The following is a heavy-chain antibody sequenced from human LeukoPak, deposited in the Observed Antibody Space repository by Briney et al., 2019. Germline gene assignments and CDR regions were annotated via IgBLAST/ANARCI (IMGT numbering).Heavy chain of an antibody. J-gene: IGHJ4*02. CDR3: AGIYYGSGGFDY. D-gene: IGHD3-10*01. V-gene: IGHV3-21*01. CDR2: ISSSSSYI. Sequence: GGSLRLSCAASGFTFSSYRMNWVRQAPGEGLEGVSSISSSSSYIYYADSVKGRFTISRDNAQNSLYMQMNSLRAEDTAVYYCAGIYYGSGGFDYWGQGTLVTVSS. CDR1: GFTFSSYR.